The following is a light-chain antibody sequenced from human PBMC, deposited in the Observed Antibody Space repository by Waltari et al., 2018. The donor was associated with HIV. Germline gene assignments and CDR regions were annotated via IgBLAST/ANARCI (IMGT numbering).Light chain of an antibody. J-gene: IGLJ3*02. CDR3: GTWDNRLHLRV. V-gene: IGLV1-51*01. CDR1: TANIAYNS. CDR2: DTD. Sequence: QSVLTQSPSMSAAPGQRVTISCSGTTANIAYNSVSWYQHLPATAPKLLIYDTDTAPPEMSDRFSGSKSGTSATLDITGLQTGDEADYYCGTWDNRLHLRVFGDGTRLTVL.